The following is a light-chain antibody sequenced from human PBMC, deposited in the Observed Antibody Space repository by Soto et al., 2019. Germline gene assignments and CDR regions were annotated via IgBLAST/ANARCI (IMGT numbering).Light chain of an antibody. J-gene: IGKJ1*01. V-gene: IGKV1-12*02. CDR2: ATS. CDR1: QGISSW. Sequence: DIQMTQSPSTLSGSVGDRVTITCRASQGISSWLAWYQQKPGKAPKLLIYATSSVHTGVPSWFSGRGDGTNFTLTISSLHPDDFATYYCQQASSFPWTFGQGTKVDIK. CDR3: QQASSFPWT.